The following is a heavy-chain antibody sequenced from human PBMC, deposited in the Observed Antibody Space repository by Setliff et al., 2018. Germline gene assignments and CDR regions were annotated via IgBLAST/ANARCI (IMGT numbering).Heavy chain of an antibody. CDR1: GGFSTHA. D-gene: IGHD6-19*01. J-gene: IGHJ4*01. V-gene: IGHV1-69*05. CDR2: IIPILGTT. Sequence: SVKVSCKASGGFSTHAISWVRQVPGQGLEWMGGIIPILGTTDYAQNFQGRVTITTDEXXSSAYLEXXNLRSEDTAVYYCASALIRRVAVAGKSQFDYWGQGTLVTVSS. CDR3: ASALIRRVAVAGKSQFDY.